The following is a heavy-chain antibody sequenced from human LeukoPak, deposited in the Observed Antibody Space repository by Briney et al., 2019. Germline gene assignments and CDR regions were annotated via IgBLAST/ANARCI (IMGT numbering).Heavy chain of an antibody. J-gene: IGHJ6*03. CDR2: VNYGGST. D-gene: IGHD5-12*01. Sequence: SETLSLTCTVSGGSISSSSYYWGWIRQPPGKGLEWIGSVNYGGSTYYNPSPKSRVTISVDTSKNQFSLKLSSVIAADTAVYYCARHRGYNSGLYYYYMDLWGKGTTVTVSS. V-gene: IGHV4-39*01. CDR1: GGSISSSSYY. CDR3: ARHRGYNSGLYYYYMDL.